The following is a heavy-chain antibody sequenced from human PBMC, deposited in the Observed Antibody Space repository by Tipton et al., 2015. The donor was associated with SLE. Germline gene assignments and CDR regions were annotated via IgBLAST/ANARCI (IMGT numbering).Heavy chain of an antibody. D-gene: IGHD6-19*01. J-gene: IGHJ4*02. Sequence: SLRLSCAASGFSFSVYWMHWVRQVPGKGLVWVSRINSNGSDTTYADSVKGRFTTSRDNAKSTLFLQLNSLRDEDTAVYYCATGGSGWYGRVDYWGQGTQVTVSS. CDR2: INSNGSDT. V-gene: IGHV3-74*01. CDR3: ATGGSGWYGRVDY. CDR1: GFSFSVYW.